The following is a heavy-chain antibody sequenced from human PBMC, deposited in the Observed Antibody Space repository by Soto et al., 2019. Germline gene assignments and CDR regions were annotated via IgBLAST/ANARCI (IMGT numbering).Heavy chain of an antibody. CDR1: GGTFSSYA. CDR3: ARGDYEFLSGYVHYGMDV. J-gene: IGHJ6*02. Sequence: QVQLVQSGAEVKKPGSSVKVSCKASGGTFSSYAISWVRQAPGQGLEWMGGIIPIFGTANYAQKVQGRVTSTADKSPSTAYMDLSSLRTEDTAVYYCARGDYEFLSGYVHYGMDVWGQGTTVTVSS. D-gene: IGHD3-3*01. CDR2: IIPIFGTA. V-gene: IGHV1-69*06.